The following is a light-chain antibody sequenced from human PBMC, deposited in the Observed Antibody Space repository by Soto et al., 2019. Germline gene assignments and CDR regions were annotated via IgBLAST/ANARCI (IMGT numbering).Light chain of an antibody. V-gene: IGKV1-5*03. J-gene: IGKJ1*01. CDR2: KAS. Sequence: DIQMTQSPSTLSGSVGDRVTITCRASHTISSLLAWYQQKPGKAPKLLIYKASTLQSGVPSRFSGSGSGTEFTLTISSLQPDDFATYYCQHYNSYSEAFGQGTKGDLK. CDR1: HTISSL. CDR3: QHYNSYSEA.